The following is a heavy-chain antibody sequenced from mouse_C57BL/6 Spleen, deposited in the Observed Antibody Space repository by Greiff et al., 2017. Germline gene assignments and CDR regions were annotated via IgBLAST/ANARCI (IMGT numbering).Heavy chain of an antibody. D-gene: IGHD2-1*01. Sequence: VKLQQPGAELVRPGSSVKLSCKASGYTFTSYWMDWVKQRPGQGLEWIGNIYPSDSETHYNQKFKDKATLTVDKSSSTAYMQLSSLTSEDSAVYYCARDGNLYYAMDYWGQGTSVTVSS. CDR3: ARDGNLYYAMDY. J-gene: IGHJ4*01. CDR1: GYTFTSYW. V-gene: IGHV1-61*01. CDR2: IYPSDSET.